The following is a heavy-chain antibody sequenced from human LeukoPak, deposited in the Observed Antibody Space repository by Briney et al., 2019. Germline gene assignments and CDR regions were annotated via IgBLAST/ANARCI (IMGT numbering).Heavy chain of an antibody. CDR1: GGSISSYY. V-gene: IGHV4-59*01. Sequence: SETLSLTCTVSGGSISSYYWSWVRQPPGKGLECIGYIYYSGSTNYNPSLKSRVTLSVDTSKNQFSLKLASVTAADTAVYFCARSHAQKWSGYSHWGQGTLVAVSS. CDR2: IYYSGST. D-gene: IGHD3-3*01. J-gene: IGHJ4*02. CDR3: ARSHAQKWSGYSH.